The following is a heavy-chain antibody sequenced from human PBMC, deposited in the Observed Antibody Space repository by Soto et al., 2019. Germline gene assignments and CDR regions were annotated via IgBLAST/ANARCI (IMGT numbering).Heavy chain of an antibody. D-gene: IGHD3-22*01. Sequence: QLQLQESGPGLVKPSETLSLTCSVSGGSISTRTYYWGWIRQSPGKGLEWIANVYYSGTTYCNPSLKSRVTISVDVSKNQFSLKLSSVTAADTAVYYCARCYYDSSGFDSWGQGTLVTVSS. V-gene: IGHV4-39*01. J-gene: IGHJ4*02. CDR1: GGSISTRTYY. CDR3: ARCYYDSSGFDS. CDR2: VYYSGTT.